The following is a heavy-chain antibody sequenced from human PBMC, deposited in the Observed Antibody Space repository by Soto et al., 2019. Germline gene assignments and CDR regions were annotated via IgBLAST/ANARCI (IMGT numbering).Heavy chain of an antibody. CDR1: GYTFTTHT. CDR3: TRLETDY. Sequence: QVQLVQSGAEVKRPGASVKVFCKASGYTFTTHTMHWVRQAPGQGLGWMGWMNGGNGNTKYSQKFQGRVTFTRDTFASTAYMELSSLRSEDTAVYYCTRLETDYWGQGTLVTVSS. CDR2: MNGGNGNT. J-gene: IGHJ4*02. V-gene: IGHV1-3*01.